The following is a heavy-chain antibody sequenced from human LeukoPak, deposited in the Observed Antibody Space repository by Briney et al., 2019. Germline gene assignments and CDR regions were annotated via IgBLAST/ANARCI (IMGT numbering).Heavy chain of an antibody. CDR3: ANGHPANWFDP. J-gene: IGHJ5*02. CDR2: IKQDGSEK. D-gene: IGHD5-24*01. CDR1: GFTFSSCW. V-gene: IGHV3-7*03. Sequence: GGSLRLSCAASGFTFSSCWMSWVRQAPGKGLEWVANIKQDGSEKYYVDSVKGRFTISRDNSKNTLYLQMNSLRAEDTAVYYCANGHPANWFDPWGQGTLVTVSS.